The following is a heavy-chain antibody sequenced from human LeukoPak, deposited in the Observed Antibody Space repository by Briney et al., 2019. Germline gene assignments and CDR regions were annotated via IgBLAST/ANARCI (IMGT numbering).Heavy chain of an antibody. V-gene: IGHV4-34*01. Sequence: SETLSLTCAVYGGSFSGYYWSWIRQPPGKGLEWIGEINHSGSTNYNPSLKSRVTMSVDTSKNQFSLKLSSVTAADTAVYYCVVGATLPFDYWGQGTLVTVSS. D-gene: IGHD1-26*01. CDR1: GGSFSGYY. CDR3: VVGATLPFDY. CDR2: INHSGST. J-gene: IGHJ4*02.